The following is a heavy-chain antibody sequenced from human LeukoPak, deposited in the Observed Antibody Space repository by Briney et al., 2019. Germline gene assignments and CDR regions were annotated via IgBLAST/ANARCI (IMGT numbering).Heavy chain of an antibody. CDR1: GFTFSSYA. D-gene: IGHD3-10*01. Sequence: GGSLRLSCAASGFTFSSYAMCWVRQAPGKGLEWVSGISGSGGYTYYADSLKGRFTISRDNSKNTLYLQMNSLRAEDTAVYYCAGYYYGSGSYNWFDPWGQGTLVTVSS. CDR2: ISGSGGYT. CDR3: AGYYYGSGSYNWFDP. J-gene: IGHJ5*02. V-gene: IGHV3-23*01.